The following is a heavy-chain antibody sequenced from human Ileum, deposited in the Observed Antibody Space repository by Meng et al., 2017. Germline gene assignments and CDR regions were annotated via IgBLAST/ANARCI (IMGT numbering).Heavy chain of an antibody. D-gene: IGHD6-19*01. V-gene: IGHV1-18*01. J-gene: IGHJ4*02. Sequence: QVQLVKSGSEVKKPGASVKVSCKPSGYTFTTFGISWVRQAPGQGLEWMGWIDPGNGNRNFAQKFQDRITLTTDTTTTTAYMELRSLRSDDTAIFYCARDRQWVFDYWGQGTLVTVSS. CDR2: IDPGNGNR. CDR3: ARDRQWVFDY. CDR1: GYTFTTFG.